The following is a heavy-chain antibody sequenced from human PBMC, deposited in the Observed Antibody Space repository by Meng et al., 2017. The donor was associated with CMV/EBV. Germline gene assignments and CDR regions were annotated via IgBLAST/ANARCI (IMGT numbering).Heavy chain of an antibody. Sequence: ASVKVSCKASGYTFTGYYMHWVRQAPGQGLEWMGWINPNSGGTNYAQKFQGRVTMTRDTSISTAYMELSRLRSDDTAVHYCARERIQPQYYYYYYGMDVWGQGTTVTVSS. CDR1: GYTFTGYY. D-gene: IGHD5-18*01. CDR3: ARERIQPQYYYYYYGMDV. V-gene: IGHV1-2*02. CDR2: INPNSGGT. J-gene: IGHJ6*02.